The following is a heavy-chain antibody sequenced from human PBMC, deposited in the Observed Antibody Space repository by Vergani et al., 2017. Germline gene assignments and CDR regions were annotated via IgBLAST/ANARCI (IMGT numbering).Heavy chain of an antibody. CDR1: GFTFSSYA. CDR2: ISSNGGST. Sequence: VQLVESGGGLVQPGGSLRLSCSASGFTFSSYAMHLVRQAPGKGLEYVSAISSNGGSTYYADSVKGRFTISRDNAKNSLYLQMTSLRAEDTAVYYCARDRFSGVLEMATKEYNWFDPWGQGTLVTVSS. V-gene: IGHV3-64*04. D-gene: IGHD5-24*01. CDR3: ARDRFSGVLEMATKEYNWFDP. J-gene: IGHJ5*02.